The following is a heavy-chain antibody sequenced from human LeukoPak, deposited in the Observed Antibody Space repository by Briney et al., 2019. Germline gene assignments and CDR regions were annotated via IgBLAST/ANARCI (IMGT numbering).Heavy chain of an antibody. Sequence: ASVKVSCKASGYTFTSYGISWVRQAPGQGLEWMGWINPNSGGTNYAQKFQGWVTMTRDTSISTAYMELSRLRSDDTAVYYCARGRVGSQGFDPWGQGTLVTVSS. J-gene: IGHJ5*02. CDR1: GYTFTSYG. CDR3: ARGRVGSQGFDP. CDR2: INPNSGGT. V-gene: IGHV1-2*04. D-gene: IGHD1-26*01.